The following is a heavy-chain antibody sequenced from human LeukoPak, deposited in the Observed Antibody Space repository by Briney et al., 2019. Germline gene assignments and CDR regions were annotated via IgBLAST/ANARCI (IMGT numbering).Heavy chain of an antibody. D-gene: IGHD3-9*01. CDR2: INSDGRST. CDR3: VRGADTGYSSDS. J-gene: IGHJ4*02. CDR1: GFTFSNAW. Sequence: PGGSLRLSCAASGFTFSNAWMHWVRQAPGKGLVWVSRINSDGRSTNYADSVKGRFSISRDNAENTLYLQMNSLRVEDTAVYYCVRGADTGYSSDSWGQGTLVTVSS. V-gene: IGHV3-74*01.